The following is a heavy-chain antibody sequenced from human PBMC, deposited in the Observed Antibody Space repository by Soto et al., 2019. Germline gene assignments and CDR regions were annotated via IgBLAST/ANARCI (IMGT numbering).Heavy chain of an antibody. CDR2: TYYRSMWYN. V-gene: IGHV6-1*01. D-gene: IGHD6-13*01. CDR1: GGRIFTNTAA. Sequence: SQTLSLTGAISGGRIFTNTAACNWIRQSPSRGLEWLGRTYYRSMWYNDYALSVKSRITIQPDASINQFALQLNSATPDDTAGYYCARSTGLSSKLFYLDYWGQGILVTVSS. J-gene: IGHJ4*02. CDR3: ARSTGLSSKLFYLDY.